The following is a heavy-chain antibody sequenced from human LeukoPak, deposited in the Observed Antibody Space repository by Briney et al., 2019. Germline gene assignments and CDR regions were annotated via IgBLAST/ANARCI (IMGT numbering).Heavy chain of an antibody. J-gene: IGHJ4*02. Sequence: QPGGSLRLSCAASGFTFNTYIMNWVRQAPGKVLEWVSYISSGSSTICYADSVKGRFTISRDNAKNSLYLQMTSLRAEDTAVYYCARDGDQMYEVYDYWGQGTMVTVSS. CDR1: GFTFNTYI. CDR2: ISSGSSTI. D-gene: IGHD1-14*01. V-gene: IGHV3-48*01. CDR3: ARDGDQMYEVYDY.